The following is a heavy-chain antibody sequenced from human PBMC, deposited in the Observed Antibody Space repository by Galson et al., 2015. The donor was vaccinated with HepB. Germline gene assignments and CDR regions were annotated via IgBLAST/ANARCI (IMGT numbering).Heavy chain of an antibody. CDR3: ARLGTPYNWFDP. CDR1: GFSFSGDC. Sequence: SLRLSCAVSGFSFSGDCMHWVRQAPGKGLVWVSRVCSGGTATTYADSVKGRFTISRDDAKNTLYLQMNSLRAEDSAVYYCARLGTPYNWFDPWGQEARVIVSS. J-gene: IGHJ5*02. D-gene: IGHD1-1*01. V-gene: IGHV3-74*03. CDR2: VCSGGTAT.